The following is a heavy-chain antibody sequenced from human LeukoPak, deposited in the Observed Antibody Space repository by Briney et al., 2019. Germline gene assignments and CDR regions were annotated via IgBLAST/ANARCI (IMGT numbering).Heavy chain of an antibody. CDR1: GGSISSSSYY. CDR3: ARDVGIAAAHDAFDI. J-gene: IGHJ3*02. CDR2: IYYSGST. Sequence: PSETLSLTCTVSGGSISSSSYYWGWIRQPPGKGLEWIGSIYYSGSTYYNPSLKSRVTISVDTSKNQFSLKLSSVTAADTAVYYCARDVGIAAAHDAFDIWGQGTMVTVSS. D-gene: IGHD6-13*01. V-gene: IGHV4-39*07.